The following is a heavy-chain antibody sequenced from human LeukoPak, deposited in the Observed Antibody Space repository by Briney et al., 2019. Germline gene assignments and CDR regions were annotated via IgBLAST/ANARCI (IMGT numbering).Heavy chain of an antibody. J-gene: IGHJ4*02. D-gene: IGHD3-9*01. CDR1: GFTVSSNY. CDR3: ASESLTGYYTPY. Sequence: GGSLRLSCAASGFTVSSNYMSWVRQAPGKGLEWVSILYSGGSTYYADSVKGRFTISRDDSKNTLYLQMNSRRAEDTAVYYCASESLTGYYTPYWGQGTLVTVSS. CDR2: LYSGGST. V-gene: IGHV3-53*01.